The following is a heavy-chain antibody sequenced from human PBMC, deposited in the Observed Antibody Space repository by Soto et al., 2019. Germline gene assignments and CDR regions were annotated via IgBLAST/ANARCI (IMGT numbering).Heavy chain of an antibody. J-gene: IGHJ5*02. V-gene: IGHV1-8*01. CDR1: GYSFTSYD. Sequence: QVQLVQSGAEVRKPGASVKVSCKAPGYSFTSYDINWVRQATGQGLEWMGWMNPNSGNTGYAQKFQGRVTVTRNTSITTAYMVLSSLRSEDTAVYYCAKSYSRSSSGFDPWGQGTLVTVSS. CDR2: MNPNSGNT. D-gene: IGHD6-6*01. CDR3: AKSYSRSSSGFDP.